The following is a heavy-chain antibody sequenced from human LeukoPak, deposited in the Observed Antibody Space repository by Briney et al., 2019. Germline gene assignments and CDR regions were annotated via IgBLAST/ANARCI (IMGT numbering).Heavy chain of an antibody. J-gene: IGHJ4*02. D-gene: IGHD2-2*01. V-gene: IGHV3-30*02. CDR2: IRHDESNN. CDR1: GFTFSIYG. Sequence: GGSLRLSCAASGFTFSIYGMHWVRQAPGKGLEWVAFIRHDESNNYYADSVKGRFTISRDNSKNTLYLQMNSLRAEDTAVYYCAKCYQLRRLDYWGQGTLVTVSS. CDR3: AKCYQLRRLDY.